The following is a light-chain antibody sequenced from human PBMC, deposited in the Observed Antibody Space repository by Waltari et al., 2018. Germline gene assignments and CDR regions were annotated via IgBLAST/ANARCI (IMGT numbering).Light chain of an antibody. CDR2: EDT. Sequence: SYELTQPPSVSVSPGQTARITCSGHELPSKYAYCFQQKSGQAPRLVIYEDTKRPSEIPERFSGSSSGTVATLTITGAQVDDEADYYCYSSDTTGLRVFGSGTTVVVL. CDR3: YSSDTTGLRV. J-gene: IGLJ1*01. V-gene: IGLV3-10*01. CDR1: ELPSKY.